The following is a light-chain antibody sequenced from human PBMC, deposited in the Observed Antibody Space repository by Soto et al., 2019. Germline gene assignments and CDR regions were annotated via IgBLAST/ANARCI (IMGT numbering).Light chain of an antibody. CDR1: ESIRTW. Sequence: DIQMTQSPTTLSASIGDRVTITCRASESIRTWLAWYQHKPGKAPKFLIYDASTLESGVPSRFSGSGSGTEFTLTISSLQPDDFATYYCQQSNNYPRTFGQGAKVEIK. CDR3: QQSNNYPRT. CDR2: DAS. J-gene: IGKJ1*01. V-gene: IGKV1-5*01.